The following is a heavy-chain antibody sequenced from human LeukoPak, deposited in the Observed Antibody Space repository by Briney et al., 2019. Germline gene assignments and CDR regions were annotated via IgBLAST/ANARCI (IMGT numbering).Heavy chain of an antibody. D-gene: IGHD3-9*01. Sequence: GASVKVSCKASGYTFTSYGISWVRQAPGQGLEWMGWISAYNGNTNYAQKLQGRVTMTTDTSTSTAYMELRSLRSDDTAVYYCARARYYDILTGYWGNNYFDYWGQGTLVTVSS. J-gene: IGHJ4*02. CDR3: ARARYYDILTGYWGNNYFDY. V-gene: IGHV1-18*01. CDR2: ISAYNGNT. CDR1: GYTFTSYG.